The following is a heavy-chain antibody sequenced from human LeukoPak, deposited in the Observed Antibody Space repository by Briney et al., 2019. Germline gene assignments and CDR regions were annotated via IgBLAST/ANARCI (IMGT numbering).Heavy chain of an antibody. CDR2: IKQDRSEK. J-gene: IGHJ4*02. CDR1: GFTFTNYW. Sequence: AGGSLRLSCAASGFTFTNYWMSWVRQAPGKGLELVANIKQDRSEKYYVDSVKGRFTICRDNAKNSLYLQMNSLRAEDTAVYYCARLREIPVFGVVTKSTSYFDHWGQGTLVTVSS. CDR3: ARLREIPVFGVVTKSTSYFDH. V-gene: IGHV3-7*01. D-gene: IGHD3-3*01.